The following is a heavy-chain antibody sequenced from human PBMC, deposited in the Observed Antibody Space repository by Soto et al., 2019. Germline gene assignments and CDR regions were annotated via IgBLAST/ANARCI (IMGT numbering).Heavy chain of an antibody. J-gene: IGHJ4*02. CDR2: IWYDGSNK. CDR1: GFTFSSYG. Sequence: QVQLVESGGGVVHPGTSLRLSCAASGFTFSSYGLHWVRQAPGKGLEWVAFIWYDGSNKYYADSVKGRFTISRDNSMNTLYLEMNSLRAEDTAVYYCERGELPAEYSFDYWGLGTQVIVSS. D-gene: IGHD3-10*01. V-gene: IGHV3-33*01. CDR3: ERGELPAEYSFDY.